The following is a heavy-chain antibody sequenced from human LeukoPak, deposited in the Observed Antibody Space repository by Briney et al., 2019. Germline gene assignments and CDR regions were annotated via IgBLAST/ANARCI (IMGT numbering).Heavy chain of an antibody. Sequence: PSETLSLTCTVSGGSISSYYWSWIRQPPGKGLEWIGYIYYSGSTNYNPSLKSRVTISVHTSENLFSLRLSSVTAADTAVYYCARHADAGSGYYDYWGQGVLVTVSS. J-gene: IGHJ4*02. D-gene: IGHD3-3*01. CDR3: ARHADAGSGYYDY. CDR1: GGSISSYY. CDR2: IYYSGST. V-gene: IGHV4-59*08.